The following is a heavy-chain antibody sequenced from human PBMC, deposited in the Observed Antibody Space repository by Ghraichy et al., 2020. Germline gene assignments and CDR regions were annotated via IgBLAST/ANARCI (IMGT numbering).Heavy chain of an antibody. CDR2: INEDGSQK. J-gene: IGHJ3*02. Sequence: GESLNISCSASGFAFSSYWMGWVRQAPGKGLEWVANINEDGSQKYSVASVKGRFTISRDNARNSLFLQMNSLRADDTAIYYCATEGVPTTIYSFEIWGRGTMVTVSS. CDR3: ATEGVPTTIYSFEI. D-gene: IGHD4/OR15-4a*01. CDR1: GFAFSSYW. V-gene: IGHV3-7*03.